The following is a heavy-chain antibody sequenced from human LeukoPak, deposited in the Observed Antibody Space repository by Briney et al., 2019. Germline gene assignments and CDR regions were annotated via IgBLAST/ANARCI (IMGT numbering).Heavy chain of an antibody. Sequence: PSETLSLTCTVSGGSISSSSYYWGWIRQPPGKGLEWIGSIYYSGSTYYNPSLKSRVTISVDTSKNQFSLKLSSVTAADTAVYYCARVEWIAAGTTTIPTFDPWGQGTLVTVSS. D-gene: IGHD6-13*01. CDR2: IYYSGST. J-gene: IGHJ5*02. CDR3: ARVEWIAAGTTTIPTFDP. CDR1: GGSISSSSYY. V-gene: IGHV4-39*01.